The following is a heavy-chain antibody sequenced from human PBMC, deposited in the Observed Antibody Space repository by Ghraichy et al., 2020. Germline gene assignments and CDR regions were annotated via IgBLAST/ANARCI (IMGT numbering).Heavy chain of an antibody. CDR2: INPNSGGT. Sequence: ASVKVSCKASGYTFTGCYMHWVRQAPGQGLEWMGWINPNSGGTSYVQRFQGRVTMTRDTSISTAYMELNRLTSDDTSVYYCARGRGTYYYYFDYWGQGTLVTVSS. D-gene: IGHD1-26*01. V-gene: IGHV1-2*02. J-gene: IGHJ4*02. CDR1: GYTFTGCY. CDR3: ARGRGTYYYYFDY.